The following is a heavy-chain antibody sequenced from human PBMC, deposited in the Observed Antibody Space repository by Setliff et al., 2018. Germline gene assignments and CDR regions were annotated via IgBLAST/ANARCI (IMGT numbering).Heavy chain of an antibody. CDR1: GDSISSNSHY. CDR3: ARHFRSSKVQFLEYLTDYYFDS. D-gene: IGHD3-3*01. V-gene: IGHV4-39*01. J-gene: IGHJ4*02. Sequence: SETLSLTCIVSGDSISSNSHYWAWIRQPPGKGLEWIGSIYYSGSTYYNPSLTSRVTISVDTSNNQFSLNLRSVTAADTAIYYCARHFRSSKVQFLEYLTDYYFDSWGQGTLVTVSS. CDR2: IYYSGST.